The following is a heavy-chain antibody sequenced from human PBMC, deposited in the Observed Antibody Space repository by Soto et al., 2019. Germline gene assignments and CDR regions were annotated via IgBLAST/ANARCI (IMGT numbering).Heavy chain of an antibody. V-gene: IGHV3-49*03. J-gene: IGHJ6*03. Sequence: GGSLRLSCTASGFTFGDYAMSWFRQAPGKGLEWVGFIRSKAYGGTTEYAASVKGRFTISRDDSKSIAYLQMNSLKTEDTAVYYCTRDAFGGVIAGKYYYYMDVWGKGTTVTVSS. CDR3: TRDAFGGVIAGKYYYYMDV. CDR2: IRSKAYGGTT. CDR1: GFTFGDYA. D-gene: IGHD3-16*02.